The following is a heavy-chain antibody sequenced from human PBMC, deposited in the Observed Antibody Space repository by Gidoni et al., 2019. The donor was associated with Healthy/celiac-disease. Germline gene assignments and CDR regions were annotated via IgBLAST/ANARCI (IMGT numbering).Heavy chain of an antibody. V-gene: IGHV4-31*03. Sequence: QVQLQESGPGLVKPSQTLSLTCTVSGGSISCGGYYWSWIRQHPGKGLEWIGYIYSSGSTYYNPSLKSRVTISVDTSKNQFSLKLSSVTAADTAVYYCARANYGDYAYYYYYMDVWGKGTTVTVSS. D-gene: IGHD4-17*01. CDR3: ARANYGDYAYYYYYMDV. CDR2: IYSSGST. J-gene: IGHJ6*03. CDR1: GGSISCGGYY.